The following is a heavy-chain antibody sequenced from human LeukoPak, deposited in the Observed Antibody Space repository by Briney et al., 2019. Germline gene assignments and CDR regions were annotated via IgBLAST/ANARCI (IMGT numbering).Heavy chain of an antibody. Sequence: GGSLRLSCAASGFTFSSYAMSWVRQAPGKGLDWVSSISPTSAYIYYQDSVKGRFTISRDDAKNSLYLEMDSLRAEDTAVYYCARTIYYYESTSYFSDAFDVWGQGTMVTVSS. D-gene: IGHD3-22*01. J-gene: IGHJ3*01. CDR3: ARTIYYYESTSYFSDAFDV. V-gene: IGHV3-21*01. CDR1: GFTFSSYA. CDR2: ISPTSAYI.